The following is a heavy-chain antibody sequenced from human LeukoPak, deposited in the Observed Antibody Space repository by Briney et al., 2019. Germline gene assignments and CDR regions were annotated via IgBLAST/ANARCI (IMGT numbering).Heavy chain of an antibody. CDR2: VNLGGST. Sequence: SETLSLTCAVYGESFSGYYWSWIRQTPGKGLEWIGEVNLGGSTNYTPSLKSRVTISIDTSKNQFSLKLSSVTAADTAVYYCARERRLWSGGYYGMDVWGQGTTVTVSS. D-gene: IGHD3-3*01. V-gene: IGHV4-34*01. CDR3: ARERRLWSGGYYGMDV. J-gene: IGHJ6*02. CDR1: GESFSGYY.